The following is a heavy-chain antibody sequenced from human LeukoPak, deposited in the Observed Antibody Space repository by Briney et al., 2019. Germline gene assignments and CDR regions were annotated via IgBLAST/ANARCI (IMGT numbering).Heavy chain of an antibody. V-gene: IGHV1-2*02. D-gene: IGHD3-10*01. CDR1: GYSFADYY. CDR3: ARDRVVRGVISWFDP. Sequence: RASVKVSCKASGYSFADYYMHWVRQAPGQGLEWMGWIKPNSGGTRSAQKFQGRVTMTRDTSISTAYMELSRLRSDDTAVYYCARDRVVRGVISWFDPWGQGTLVTVSS. CDR2: IKPNSGGT. J-gene: IGHJ5*02.